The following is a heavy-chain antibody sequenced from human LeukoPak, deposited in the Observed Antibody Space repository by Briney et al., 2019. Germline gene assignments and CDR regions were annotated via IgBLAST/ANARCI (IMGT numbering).Heavy chain of an antibody. V-gene: IGHV3-7*01. Sequence: PGGSLRLSCAASGFTFSKHCMSWVRQAPGKGLEWVANIKEEGSEKYYVDSVKGRFTISRDNAKNSLYLQMNSLRAEDTAVYYCARDTDSSSWYEDGDYWGQGTLVTVSS. J-gene: IGHJ4*02. D-gene: IGHD6-13*01. CDR3: ARDTDSSSWYEDGDY. CDR1: GFTFSKHC. CDR2: IKEEGSEK.